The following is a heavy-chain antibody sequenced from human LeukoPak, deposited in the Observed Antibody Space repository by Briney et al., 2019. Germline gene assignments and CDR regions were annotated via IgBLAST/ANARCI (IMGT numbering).Heavy chain of an antibody. V-gene: IGHV3-74*01. Sequence: GGSMRLSCAASGFIFTDYWMHWVRQGPGKELVWVARISGDGRGTTYADSVKGRFTISRDNSKNTLYLQMSSLRVDDTAVYYCAKDTPLCYFDYWGQGTLVTVSS. CDR3: AKDTPLCYFDY. CDR1: GFIFTDYW. D-gene: IGHD3-16*01. CDR2: ISGDGRGT. J-gene: IGHJ4*02.